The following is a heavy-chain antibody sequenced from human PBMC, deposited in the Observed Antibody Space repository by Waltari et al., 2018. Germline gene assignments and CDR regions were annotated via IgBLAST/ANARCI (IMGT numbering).Heavy chain of an antibody. CDR1: GGTFSSYA. D-gene: IGHD3-10*01. Sequence: QVQLVQSGAEVKKPGSSVKVSCTASGGTFSSYAISWVRQAPGQGLEWMGRIIPILGIANYAQKFQGRVTITADKSTSTAYMELSSLRSEDTAVYYCARKESAGDFQHWGQGTLVTVSS. V-gene: IGHV1-69*09. J-gene: IGHJ1*01. CDR3: ARKESAGDFQH. CDR2: IIPILGIA.